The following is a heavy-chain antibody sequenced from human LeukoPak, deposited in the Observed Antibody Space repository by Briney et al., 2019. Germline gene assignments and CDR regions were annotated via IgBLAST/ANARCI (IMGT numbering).Heavy chain of an antibody. D-gene: IGHD3-16*01. CDR2: ISYDGSNK. J-gene: IGHJ3*02. V-gene: IGHV3-30*03. Sequence: GGSLRLSCAASGFTFSSYGMHWVRQAPGKGLEWVAVISYDGSNKYYADSVKGRFTISRDNSKNTLYLQMNSLRAGDTAVYYCARDHYVDAFDIWGQGTMVTVSS. CDR1: GFTFSSYG. CDR3: ARDHYVDAFDI.